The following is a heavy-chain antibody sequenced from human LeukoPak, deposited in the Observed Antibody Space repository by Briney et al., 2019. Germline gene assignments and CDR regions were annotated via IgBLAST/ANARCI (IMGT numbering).Heavy chain of an antibody. J-gene: IGHJ5*02. D-gene: IGHD3-9*01. CDR3: ATPKGEDILTGSPFDP. CDR2: FDLEDGET. Sequence: ASVNVSCKVSGYTRTELSIHWMRLPHGTGLEREGGFDLEDGETIYAQKFQGRVTMTEDTSTDTAYMELSSLRSEDTAVYYCATPKGEDILTGSPFDPWGQGTRVTVSS. V-gene: IGHV1-24*01. CDR1: GYTRTELS.